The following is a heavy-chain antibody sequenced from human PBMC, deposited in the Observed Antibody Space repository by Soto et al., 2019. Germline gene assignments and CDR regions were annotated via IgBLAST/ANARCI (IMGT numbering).Heavy chain of an antibody. J-gene: IGHJ6*02. CDR2: IYPGDSDT. D-gene: IGHD2-2*01. CDR1: GYSFTSYW. Sequence: PGESLKISCQGSGYSFTSYWIGWVRQMPGKGLEWMGIIYPGDSDTRYSPSFQGQVTISADKSISTAYLQWSSLKASDTAMYYCARHTRVRAAIYYYGMDVWGQGTTVTVSS. CDR3: ARHTRVRAAIYYYGMDV. V-gene: IGHV5-51*01.